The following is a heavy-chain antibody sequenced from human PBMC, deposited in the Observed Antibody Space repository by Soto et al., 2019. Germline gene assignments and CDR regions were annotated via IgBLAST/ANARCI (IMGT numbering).Heavy chain of an antibody. D-gene: IGHD6-6*01. J-gene: IGHJ4*02. V-gene: IGHV3-48*03. CDR3: ARDMAARLFDY. Sequence: GGSLRLSCAASGFTFSSYEMNWVRQAPGKGLEWVSYISSSGSTIYYADPVKGRFTISRDNAKNSLYLQMNSLRAEDTAVYYCARDMAARLFDYWGQGXLVTVSS. CDR2: ISSSGSTI. CDR1: GFTFSSYE.